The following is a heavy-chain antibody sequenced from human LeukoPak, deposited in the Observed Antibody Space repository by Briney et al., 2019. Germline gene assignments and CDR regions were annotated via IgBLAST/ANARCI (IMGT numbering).Heavy chain of an antibody. Sequence: PGGSLRLSCAASGFTFSSHAMSWVRQAPGKGLEWVSAISGSGGSTYYADSVKGRFTISRDNSKNTLYLQMNSLRAEDTAVYYCAKDRPLLPLRFLEWGDYWGQGTLVTVSS. CDR1: GFTFSSHA. CDR3: AKDRPLLPLRFLEWGDY. J-gene: IGHJ4*02. V-gene: IGHV3-23*01. D-gene: IGHD3-3*01. CDR2: ISGSGGST.